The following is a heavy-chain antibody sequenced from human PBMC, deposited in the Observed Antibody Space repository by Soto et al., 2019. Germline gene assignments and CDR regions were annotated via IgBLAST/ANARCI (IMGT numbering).Heavy chain of an antibody. CDR2: ISFDGSNK. D-gene: IGHD2-21*01. CDR3: AKDLAPQFQYYYYYGMDV. J-gene: IGHJ6*02. CDR1: GLTLTTFG. V-gene: IGHV3-30*18. Sequence: QVQLVESGGGVVQPGRSLRLSCAVSGLTLTTFGMHWVRQPPGKGLEWVAVISFDGSNKYYADSVKGRFTISRDNSKNTLYLQMNSLRAEDTAVYYCAKDLAPQFQYYYYYGMDVWGQGTTVTVSS.